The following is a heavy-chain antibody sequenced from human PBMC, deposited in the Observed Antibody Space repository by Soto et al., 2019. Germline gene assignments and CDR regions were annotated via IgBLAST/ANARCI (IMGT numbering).Heavy chain of an antibody. J-gene: IGHJ4*02. CDR1: GFTCSNYG. CDR2: ISYDGSHK. D-gene: IGHD2-15*01. V-gene: IGHV3-30*18. Sequence: QVDLVESGGGAVQSGRSLRLSCAASGFTCSNYGMYWVRQAPGKGLEWVAVISYDGSHKDYVDSVKGRFTISRDNSKNTLYLQMNSLRPDDTAVYYCAQDRGSCTGGSCFYSIYYWGQGTLVTVSS. CDR3: AQDRGSCTGGSCFYSIYY.